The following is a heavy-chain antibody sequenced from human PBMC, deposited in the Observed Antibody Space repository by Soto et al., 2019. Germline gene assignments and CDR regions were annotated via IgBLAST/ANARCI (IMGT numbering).Heavy chain of an antibody. V-gene: IGHV4-31*03. CDR3: ARRYGGNFDY. Sequence: VQLQEPGPGLLKPSQPLSLTCTVSVGSISRGGYYWSGIRKHQGKGLEWIGYIYYSGSTYNNPSLKSRVTISVDTSKNQFSLKLSSVTAADTAVYYCARRYGGNFDYWGQGTLVTVSS. D-gene: IGHD2-15*01. CDR2: IYYSGST. J-gene: IGHJ4*02. CDR1: VGSISRGGYY.